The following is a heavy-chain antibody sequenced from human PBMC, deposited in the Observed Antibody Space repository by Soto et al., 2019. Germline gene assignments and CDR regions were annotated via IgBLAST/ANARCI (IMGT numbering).Heavy chain of an antibody. V-gene: IGHV3-66*01. CDR2: IYGDGTT. CDR1: GITVSSHY. Sequence: EVQLVESGGALVQPGGSLRLSCAASGITVSSHYMTWVRQAPGKGLEWVSVIYGDGTTYYADSVKGRFIISRDESKDMLYLQMNSLRVEDTAVYFCARENYGWYEAYYYSYFMDVWGKGTTVTVSS. CDR3: ARENYGWYEAYYYSYFMDV. J-gene: IGHJ6*03. D-gene: IGHD6-19*01.